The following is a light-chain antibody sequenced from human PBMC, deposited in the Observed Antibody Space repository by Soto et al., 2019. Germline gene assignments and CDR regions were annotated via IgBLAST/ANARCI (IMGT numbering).Light chain of an antibody. CDR1: QSVSSY. J-gene: IGKJ4*01. Sequence: EIVLTQSPATLSLSPGERATLSCRASQSVSSYLAWYQQKPGQAPRLLIYDASNRATGIPARFSGSGSGTDFTLTISSLEPEDFAFYYCQQRSNWPRALTFGGGTKVEIK. CDR2: DAS. V-gene: IGKV3-11*01. CDR3: QQRSNWPRALT.